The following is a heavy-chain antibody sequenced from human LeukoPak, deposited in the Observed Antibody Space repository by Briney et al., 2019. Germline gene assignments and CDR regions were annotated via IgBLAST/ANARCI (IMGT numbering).Heavy chain of an antibody. J-gene: IGHJ3*02. Sequence: GGSLRLSCAASGFIFSNAWMSWVRQAPGKGLEWAGRIKSKTDGGTTDYAAPVKGRFTISRDDSKNTLYLQMNSLKTEDTAVYYCTLRYCSSTSCHRGAFDIWGQGTMVTVSS. CDR2: IKSKTDGGTT. D-gene: IGHD2-2*01. V-gene: IGHV3-15*01. CDR1: GFIFSNAW. CDR3: TLRYCSSTSCHRGAFDI.